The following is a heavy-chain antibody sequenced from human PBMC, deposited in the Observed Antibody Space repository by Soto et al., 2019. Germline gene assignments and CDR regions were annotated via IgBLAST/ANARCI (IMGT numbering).Heavy chain of an antibody. CDR1: GFTFSSYG. D-gene: IGHD3-10*01. CDR3: ASSYYYGSGSYYFDSALDY. CDR2: ISYDGSNK. J-gene: IGHJ4*02. V-gene: IGHV3-30*03. Sequence: GGSLRLSCAASGFTFSSYGMHWVRQAPGKGLEWVAVISYDGSNKYYADSVKGRFTISRDNSKNTLYLQMNSLRAEDTAVYYCASSYYYGSGSYYFDSALDYWGQGTLVTVSS.